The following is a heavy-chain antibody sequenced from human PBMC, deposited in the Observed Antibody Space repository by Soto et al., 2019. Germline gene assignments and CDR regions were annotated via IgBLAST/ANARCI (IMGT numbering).Heavy chain of an antibody. V-gene: IGHV4-30-4*01. CDR1: GGPVRDAFSY. CDR3: ARELEGGVFDI. Sequence: QVHLQESGPQLVKPSQPLSLTCTVSGGPVRDAFSYWTWIRQPPGKGPEWMGYLSYTGSTYYNPSLRNRATISVDESSSLLSLRLSSVTAADTADYYCARELEGGVFDIWGRGTLVTVSS. CDR2: LSYTGST. D-gene: IGHD2-8*02. J-gene: IGHJ3*02.